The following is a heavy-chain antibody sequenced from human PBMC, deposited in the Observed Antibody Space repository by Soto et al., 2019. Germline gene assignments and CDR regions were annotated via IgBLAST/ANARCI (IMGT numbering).Heavy chain of an antibody. CDR2: IYYSGST. CDR3: ARGGGITMVRGVINY. V-gene: IGHV4-30-4*01. Sequence: SETLSLTCTVSGGSISSGDYYWSWIRQPPGKGLEWIGYIYYSGSTYYNPSLKSRVTISVDTSKNQFSLKLSSVTAAVTAVYYCARGGGITMVRGVINYWGQGTLVTVSS. J-gene: IGHJ4*02. D-gene: IGHD3-10*01. CDR1: GGSISSGDYY.